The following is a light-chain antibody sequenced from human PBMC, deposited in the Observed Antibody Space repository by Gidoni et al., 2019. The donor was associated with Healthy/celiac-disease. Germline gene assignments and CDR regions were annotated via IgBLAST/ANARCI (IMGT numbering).Light chain of an antibody. CDR2: DAS. CDR1: QSISSW. J-gene: IGKJ2*01. Sequence: DIQMTQSPSTLSASVGDRVTITCRASQSISSWLAWYQQKPGKAPKLLIYDASSLESGVPSRFSGSGSGTEFTFTISSLQPDDFATYYCQQYNSYRLFGQGTKLEIK. CDR3: QQYNSYRL. V-gene: IGKV1-5*01.